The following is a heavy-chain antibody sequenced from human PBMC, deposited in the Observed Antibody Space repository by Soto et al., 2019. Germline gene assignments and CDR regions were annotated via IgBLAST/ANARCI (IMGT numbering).Heavy chain of an antibody. CDR1: GFTFSSYG. D-gene: IGHD3-3*01. J-gene: IGHJ6*03. CDR3: ARSEYYDFWSGYSPDYYYYYYMDV. V-gene: IGHV3-33*01. Sequence: GGSLRLSCAASGFTFSSYGMHWVRQAPGKGLKWVAVIWYDGSNKYYADSVKDRFTISRDNSKNTLYLQMNSLRAEDTAVYYCARSEYYDFWSGYSPDYYYYYYMDVWGKGTTVTVSS. CDR2: IWYDGSNK.